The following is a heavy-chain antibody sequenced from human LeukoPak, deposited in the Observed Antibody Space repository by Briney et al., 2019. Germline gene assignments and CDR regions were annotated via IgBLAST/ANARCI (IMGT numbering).Heavy chain of an antibody. CDR1: GGSIRSGPYY. D-gene: IGHD3-10*01. CDR2: IYYSGNT. J-gene: IGHJ5*02. CDR3: ARGSVRGEFDP. V-gene: IGHV4-39*07. Sequence: SSETLSLTCNVSGGSIRSGPYYWGWIRQPPGKRLEWIGSIYYSGNTQYSPSLRSRVTISVDTSKNQFSLKLSSVTAADTAVYSCARGSVRGEFDPWGQGTLVTVSS.